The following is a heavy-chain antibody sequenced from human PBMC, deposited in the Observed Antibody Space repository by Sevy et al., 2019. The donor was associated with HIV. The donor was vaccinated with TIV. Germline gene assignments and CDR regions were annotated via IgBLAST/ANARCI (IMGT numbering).Heavy chain of an antibody. CDR3: ARHAREACGCSGVYYNVTDGFDP. D-gene: IGHD3-10*01. J-gene: IGHJ5*02. CDR1: GFNIADYY. CDR2: IITKNHGRSP. V-gene: IGHV3-49*04. Sequence: SLRLSCTGSGFNIADYYMTWVRQAPGKGLDWVGFIITKNHGRSPEYGASVIGRFTISRVHSKYTIDLQMHSLKTEDTGIYYCARHAREACGCSGVYYNVTDGFDPWGQGALVTVSS.